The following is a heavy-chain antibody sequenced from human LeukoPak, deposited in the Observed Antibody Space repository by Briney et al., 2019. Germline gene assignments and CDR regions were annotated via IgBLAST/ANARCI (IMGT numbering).Heavy chain of an antibody. CDR3: ARAPPSFFFDNDAFDI. V-gene: IGHV1-8*01. J-gene: IGHJ3*02. CDR2: MNPNSGNT. D-gene: IGHD3/OR15-3a*01. CDR1: GYTFTSYD. Sequence: GASVKVSCKASGYTFTSYDINWVRQATGQGLEWMGWMNPNSGNTGYAQKFQGRVTMTRNTSISTAYMELSSLRSEDTAVYYCARAPPSFFFDNDAFDIWGPGTMVTVSS.